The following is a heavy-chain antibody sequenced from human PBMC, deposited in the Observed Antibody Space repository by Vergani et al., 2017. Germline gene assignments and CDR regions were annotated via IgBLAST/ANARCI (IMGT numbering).Heavy chain of an antibody. CDR3: ARGYYDFWSGSRPRCYCYYGMDV. V-gene: IGHV4-61*02. J-gene: IGHJ6*02. CDR2: IYTSGST. Sequence: VQLQESGPGLVKPSQTLSLTCTVSGGSISSGSYYWSWIRQPAGKGLEWIGRIYTSGSTNYNPSLKSRVTISVDTSKNQFSLKLSSVTAADTAVYYCARGYYDFWSGSRPRCYCYYGMDVGGQGTTVTVSS. D-gene: IGHD3-3*01. CDR1: GGSISSGSYY.